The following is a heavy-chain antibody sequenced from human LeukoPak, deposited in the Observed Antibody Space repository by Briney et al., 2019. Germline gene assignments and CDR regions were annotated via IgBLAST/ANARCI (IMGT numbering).Heavy chain of an antibody. CDR2: INHRGDT. CDR3: ARGPTISETGYFDY. J-gene: IGHJ4*03. CDR1: GGSLSSYY. V-gene: IGHV4-34*01. Sequence: KPSETLSLTCAVYGGSLSSYYSSWIRQSPGKGLEWIAEINHRGDTNYNPSVKSRVTISVDTSKNQFSLKVTSLTAADTAVYYCARGPTISETGYFDYWGQGTLVTVSS. D-gene: IGHD1-1*01.